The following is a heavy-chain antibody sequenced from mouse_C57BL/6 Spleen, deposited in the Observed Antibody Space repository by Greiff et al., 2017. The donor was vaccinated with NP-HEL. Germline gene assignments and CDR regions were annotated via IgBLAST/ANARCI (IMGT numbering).Heavy chain of an antibody. J-gene: IGHJ1*03. Sequence: EVKLVESGPGLVKPSPSLSLTCSVTGYSITSGYYWNWIRQFPGNQLEWMGYIRYDGSNNYNPSLQNRISITRDTSKHQFFLKLKSVTTEDTATYYCAREELGRGYFDVWGTGTTVTVSS. CDR3: AREELGRGYFDV. V-gene: IGHV3-6*01. D-gene: IGHD4-1*01. CDR2: IRYDGSN. CDR1: GYSITSGYY.